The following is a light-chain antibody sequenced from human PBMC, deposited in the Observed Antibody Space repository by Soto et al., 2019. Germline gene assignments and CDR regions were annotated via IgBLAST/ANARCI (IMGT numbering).Light chain of an antibody. CDR3: TSHAGTINLV. CDR2: EVS. CDR1: SSDVGGYNY. V-gene: IGLV2-8*01. J-gene: IGLJ2*01. Sequence: QSALTQPPSASGSPGQSVTISCTGTSSDVGGYNYVSWYQQHPVKAPKLMIYEVSKRPSGVPDRFSGSKSGNTASLTVSGLQAEDEADYYCTSHAGTINLVFGGGTKLTVL.